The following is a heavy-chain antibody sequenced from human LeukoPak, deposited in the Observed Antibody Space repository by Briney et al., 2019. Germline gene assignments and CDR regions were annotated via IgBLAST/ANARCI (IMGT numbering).Heavy chain of an antibody. CDR2: IYTSGST. CDR3: ARDRVDYCSSTSCYGYYFDY. D-gene: IGHD2-2*01. J-gene: IGHJ4*02. V-gene: IGHV4-61*02. CDR1: GGSISSGSYY. Sequence: SQTLSLTCTVSGGSISSGSYYWSWIRQPAGKGLEWIGRIYTSGSTNYNPSLKSRVTISVGTSKNQFSLKLSSVTAADTAVYYCARDRVDYCSSTSCYGYYFDYWGQGALVTVSS.